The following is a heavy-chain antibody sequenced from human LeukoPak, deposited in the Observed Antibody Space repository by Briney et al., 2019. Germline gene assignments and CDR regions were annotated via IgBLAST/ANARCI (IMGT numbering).Heavy chain of an antibody. J-gene: IGHJ5*02. Sequence: ETLSLTCXVSGGSXSSSSYYWSWIRQPPGKGLEWIGSIYYSGSTYYNPSLKSRVTISVDTSKNQFSLKLSSVTAADTAVYYCARNVRSGYRRGSDWFDPWGQGTLVTVSS. CDR1: GGSXSSSSYY. CDR3: ARNVRSGYRRGSDWFDP. V-gene: IGHV4-39*01. D-gene: IGHD3-3*01. CDR2: IYYSGST.